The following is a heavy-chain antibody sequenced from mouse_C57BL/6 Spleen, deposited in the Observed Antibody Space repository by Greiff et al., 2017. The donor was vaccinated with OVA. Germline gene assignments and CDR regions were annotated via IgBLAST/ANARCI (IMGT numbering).Heavy chain of an antibody. CDR2: IWGVGST. D-gene: IGHD1-1*01. CDR1: GFSLTSYG. Sequence: VQRVESGPGLVAPSQSLSITCTVSGFSLTSYGVDWVRQSPGKGLEWLGVIWGVGSTNYNSALKSRLSISKDNSKSQVFLKMNSLQTDDTAMYYCASGATGDAMDYWGQGTSVTVSS. CDR3: ASGATGDAMDY. J-gene: IGHJ4*01. V-gene: IGHV2-6*01.